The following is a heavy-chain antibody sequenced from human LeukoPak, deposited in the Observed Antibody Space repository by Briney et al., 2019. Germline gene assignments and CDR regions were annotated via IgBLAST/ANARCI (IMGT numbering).Heavy chain of an antibody. Sequence: GGSLRLSCAASGFTVGRNWMHWVRQAPGKGLVWVSRSEGDDSTTSYAESVKGRFTVSRDTAKNTLYLLMNSLSVEDTAVYYCAKSDFLDTWGQGTLVTVSP. CDR2: SEGDDSTT. V-gene: IGHV3-74*03. D-gene: IGHD3/OR15-3a*01. CDR3: AKSDFLDT. J-gene: IGHJ5*02. CDR1: GFTVGRNW.